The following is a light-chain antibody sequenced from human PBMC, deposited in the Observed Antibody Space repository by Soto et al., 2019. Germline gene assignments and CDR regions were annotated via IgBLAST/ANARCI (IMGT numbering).Light chain of an antibody. J-gene: IGKJ2*01. CDR2: GAS. CDR1: QSVSSSY. Sequence: EIVLTQSPGTLSLSPGERATLSCRASQSVSSSYLAWYQQKPGQAPRLLIFGASSRATGTPDRFSGSESGTDFTLTITRLEAEDFAVYYCQQYGDSRTFGQGTKLEIK. V-gene: IGKV3-20*01. CDR3: QQYGDSRT.